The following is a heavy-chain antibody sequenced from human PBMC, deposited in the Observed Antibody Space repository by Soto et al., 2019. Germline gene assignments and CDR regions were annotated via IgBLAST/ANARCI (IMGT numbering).Heavy chain of an antibody. CDR2: ISRSGGST. J-gene: IGHJ4*02. CDR3: AKDFGHYDILTGYPTFDY. V-gene: IGHV3-23*01. CDR1: GFTFSTYA. Sequence: GGSLRLSCAASGFTFSTYAMSWVRQAPGKGLEWVSAISRSGGSTYHADSVKGRFTISRDNSKNTLYLQMNSLRAEDTAVYHCAKDFGHYDILTGYPTFDYWGQGALVTVSS. D-gene: IGHD3-9*01.